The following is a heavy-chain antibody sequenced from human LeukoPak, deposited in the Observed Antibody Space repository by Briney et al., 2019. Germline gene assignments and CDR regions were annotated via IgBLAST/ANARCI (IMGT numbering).Heavy chain of an antibody. CDR3: ARHAYYYDSSAPLGY. D-gene: IGHD3-22*01. J-gene: IGHJ4*02. CDR1: GGSFSGYY. CDR2: IDHSGST. V-gene: IGHV4-34*01. Sequence: PSETLSLTCAVYGGSFSGYYWSWIRQPPGKGLEWIGEIDHSGSTNYNPSLKSRVTISVDTSKNQFSLKLSSVTAADTAVYYCARHAYYYDSSAPLGYWGQGTLVTVSS.